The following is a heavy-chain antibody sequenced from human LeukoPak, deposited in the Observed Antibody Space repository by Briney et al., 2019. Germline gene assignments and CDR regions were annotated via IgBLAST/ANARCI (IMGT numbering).Heavy chain of an antibody. V-gene: IGHV3-23*01. Sequence: GGSLRLSCAASGITFSSYWMSWVRQAPGKGLEWVSAISDSGGSTYYADSVTGRFTISRDNSKNTLYLQINSLRAEDTAVYFCAKDLHSSSWYNYFQHWGQGTLVTVSS. CDR1: GITFSSYW. D-gene: IGHD6-13*01. CDR2: ISDSGGST. CDR3: AKDLHSSSWYNYFQH. J-gene: IGHJ1*01.